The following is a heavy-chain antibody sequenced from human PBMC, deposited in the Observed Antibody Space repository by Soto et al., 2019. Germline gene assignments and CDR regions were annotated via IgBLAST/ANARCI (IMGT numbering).Heavy chain of an antibody. Sequence: SETLSLTCTVSGGSITSGYWFWMRQSPGKGLEWIAFIFYTGITNYNPSLRCRVTISVDTSKDQFSLSLTSVSAADTAVSLCARFSGANYGDYGGGIKYWGQGTLGTVS. D-gene: IGHD4-17*01. CDR2: IFYTGIT. J-gene: IGHJ4*02. CDR3: ARFSGANYGDYGGGIKY. CDR1: GGSITSGY. V-gene: IGHV4-59*08.